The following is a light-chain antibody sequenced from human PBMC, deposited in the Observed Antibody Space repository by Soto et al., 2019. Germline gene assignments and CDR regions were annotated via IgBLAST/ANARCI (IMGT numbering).Light chain of an antibody. CDR2: DVS. CDR3: NSYTSGTTLV. CDR1: SSDVGGYNY. Sequence: QSVLTQPASVSGSPGQSITISCTGTSSDVGGYNYVSWYQQHPGKAPKLMIYDVSNRPSGVSNRFSGSKSGNTASLTISGLQAEDEADYYSNSYTSGTTLVFGTGTKLTVL. V-gene: IGLV2-14*03. J-gene: IGLJ1*01.